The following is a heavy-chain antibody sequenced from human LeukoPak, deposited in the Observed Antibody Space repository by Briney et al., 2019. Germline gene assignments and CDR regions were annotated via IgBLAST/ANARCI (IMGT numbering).Heavy chain of an antibody. J-gene: IGHJ4*02. CDR2: ITGSGKNT. CDR1: GFTFSTYA. CDR3: AKLNGNYGGFNDYYFDY. D-gene: IGHD4-17*01. Sequence: GGSLRLSCAASGFTFSTYAMSWVRQAPGKGLEWVSTITGSGKNTFYIESVKGRFTISRDSSKNTLHLQMNGLRAEDTAVYYCAKLNGNYGGFNDYYFDYWGQGTLVTVSS. V-gene: IGHV3-23*05.